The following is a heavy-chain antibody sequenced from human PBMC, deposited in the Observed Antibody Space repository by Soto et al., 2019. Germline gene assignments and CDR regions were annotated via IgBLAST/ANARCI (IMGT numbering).Heavy chain of an antibody. CDR3: ARGILSMVRGVIITRYGMDV. D-gene: IGHD3-10*01. CDR1: GGSISSSSYY. CDR2: IYYSGST. V-gene: IGHV4-39*01. Sequence: SETLSLTCTVSGGSISSSSYYWGWIRQPPGMGLEWIGSIYYSGSTYYNPSLKSRVTISVDTSKNQFSLKLSSVTAADTAVYYCARGILSMVRGVIITRYGMDVWGQGTTVTVSS. J-gene: IGHJ6*02.